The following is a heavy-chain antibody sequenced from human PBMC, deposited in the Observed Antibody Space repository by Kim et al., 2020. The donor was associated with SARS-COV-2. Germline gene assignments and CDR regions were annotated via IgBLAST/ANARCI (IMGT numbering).Heavy chain of an antibody. D-gene: IGHD2-2*01. J-gene: IGHJ6*03. CDR1: GFTFSTYW. Sequence: GGSLRLSCAASGFTFSTYWMYWVCQAPGKGLVWVSRISSDGITTNYADSVKGRFTISRDNAKNTLYLQMDSLRAEDTAVYYCARSSSTSCPCYYMDVWGKGTAVTVSS. CDR3: ARSSSTSCPCYYMDV. V-gene: IGHV3-74*01. CDR2: ISSDGITT.